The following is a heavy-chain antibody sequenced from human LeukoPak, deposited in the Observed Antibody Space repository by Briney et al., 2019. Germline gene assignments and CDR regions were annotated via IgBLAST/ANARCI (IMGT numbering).Heavy chain of an antibody. V-gene: IGHV4-59*11. D-gene: IGHD3-16*01. CDR1: GGSISSHY. J-gene: IGHJ5*02. CDR3: ARGSVFGDWFDP. Sequence: SGTLSLTCTISGGSISSHYWSWIRQPPGKGLEWIGYIYYSGSTNYNPSLKSRVTISVDTSKNQFSLKLSPVTAADTAVYYCARGSVFGDWFDPWGQGTLVTVSS. CDR2: IYYSGST.